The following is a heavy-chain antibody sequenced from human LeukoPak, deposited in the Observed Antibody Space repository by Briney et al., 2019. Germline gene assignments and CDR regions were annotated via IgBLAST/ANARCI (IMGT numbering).Heavy chain of an antibody. CDR2: IYAGNT. J-gene: IGHJ5*02. V-gene: IGHV4-59*08. CDR1: GGSISSYS. Sequence: SETLSLTCTVSGGSISSYSWNWIRQPPGHGLVWIGRIYAGNTNSNPSLMSPVTISFDTSTNHLSMNLRSVTASDTAVSYCAIRAREQRDSSPGNWLDPWGQETLVSVPS. CDR3: AIRAREQRDSSPGNWLDP. D-gene: IGHD1/OR15-1a*01.